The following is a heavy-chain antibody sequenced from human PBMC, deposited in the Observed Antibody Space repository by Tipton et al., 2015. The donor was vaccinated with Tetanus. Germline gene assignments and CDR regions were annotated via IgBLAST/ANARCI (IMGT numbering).Heavy chain of an antibody. J-gene: IGHJ2*01. CDR1: GYSLIDYF. D-gene: IGHD6-25*01. CDR2: INPNGGGT. CDR3: ARLGGIQRHFDR. V-gene: IGHV1-2*02. Sequence: QSGAEVKQPGASVKVSCKASGYSLIDYFIHWVRQSPGQGLEWVGWINPNGGGTRFAQTVKGRVTMTRDTSTSTVYLELNRLIYNDTAVYYCARLGGIQRHFDRWGPGTLVIVSS.